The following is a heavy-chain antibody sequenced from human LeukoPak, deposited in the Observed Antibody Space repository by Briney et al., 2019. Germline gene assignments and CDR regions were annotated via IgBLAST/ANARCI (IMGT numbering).Heavy chain of an antibody. CDR1: GFTFSSYG. J-gene: IGHJ4*02. CDR2: ISYDGSNK. V-gene: IGHV3-30*18. Sequence: PGRSLRLSCAASGFTFSSYGMHWVRQAPGKGLEWVAVISYDGSNKHYADSVKGRFTISRDNSKNTLYLQMNSLRAEDTAVYYCAKDWELRLDYWGQGTLVTVSS. D-gene: IGHD1-26*01. CDR3: AKDWELRLDY.